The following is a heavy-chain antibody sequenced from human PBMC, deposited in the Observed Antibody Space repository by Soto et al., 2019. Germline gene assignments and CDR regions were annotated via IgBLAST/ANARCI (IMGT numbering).Heavy chain of an antibody. D-gene: IGHD3-10*01. CDR1: GYTFANYY. Sequence: QVRLVQSGAEVQKPGASVKLSCEASGYTFANYYVHWVRQAPGQGLEWMGKINPSGGATTYAQKFQGGVTITWDVSAKSVYMEMRSLSGDDTAVYHCAKQTVELSLGGFDPWGQGTLVTVSS. J-gene: IGHJ5*02. CDR2: INPSGGAT. V-gene: IGHV1-46*01. CDR3: AKQTVELSLGGFDP.